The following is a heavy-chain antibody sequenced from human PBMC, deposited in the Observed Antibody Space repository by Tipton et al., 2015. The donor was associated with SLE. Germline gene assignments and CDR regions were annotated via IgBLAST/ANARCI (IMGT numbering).Heavy chain of an antibody. J-gene: IGHJ3*02. V-gene: IGHV4-39*07. D-gene: IGHD3-22*01. CDR2: IYYSGST. Sequence: TLSLTCTVSGGSISSSSYYWGWIRQPPGKGLEWIGSIYYSGSTYYNPSLKSRVTISVDTSKNQFSLKLSSVTAADTAVYYCARGSYYDSSGLRVEAFDIWGQGTMVTVSS. CDR1: GGSISSSSYY. CDR3: ARGSYYDSSGLRVEAFDI.